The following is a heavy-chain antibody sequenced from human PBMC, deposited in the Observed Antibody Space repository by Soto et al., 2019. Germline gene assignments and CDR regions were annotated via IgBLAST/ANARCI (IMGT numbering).Heavy chain of an antibody. Sequence: QVQLQESGPGLVKPSETLSLTCTVSGASISSYYCSWIRQPPGKGLEWIGYVYHSGSTNYKPSLKSRVTISVDTSKNQFSLKLSSVTAADTAMYCCARDTTPSLWGQGTLVTVSS. V-gene: IGHV4-59*01. CDR2: VYHSGST. CDR1: GASISSYY. CDR3: ARDTTPSL. J-gene: IGHJ4*02. D-gene: IGHD1-1*01.